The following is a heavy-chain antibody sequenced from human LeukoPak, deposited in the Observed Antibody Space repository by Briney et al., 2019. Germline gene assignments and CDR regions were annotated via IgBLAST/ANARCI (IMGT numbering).Heavy chain of an antibody. CDR3: AKLLGTATTYDS. D-gene: IGHD5-24*01. CDR1: GFTFSGNW. J-gene: IGHJ4*02. V-gene: IGHV3-7*01. CDR2: INPDGSQK. Sequence: GGSLTLSCEASGFTFSGNWMSWVRQAPGKGLEWVASINPDGSQKLYVDSVKSRFTISRDNTKSSLYLQMNSLGAEDTAMYYCAKLLGTATTYDSWGQGTRVTVSS.